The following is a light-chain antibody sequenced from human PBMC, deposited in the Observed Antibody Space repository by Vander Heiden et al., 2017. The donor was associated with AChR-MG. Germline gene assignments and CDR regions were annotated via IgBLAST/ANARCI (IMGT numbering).Light chain of an antibody. J-gene: IGLJ1*01. Sequence: QSVLTQPPSVSGAAGQRVTISCTWSTSNIGGGYDVHWYQQLPGRAPTLLIQDNQIRPSGGPDRFSGSKSGTSASMTITGLQAEEEADDHCLSYDSSRGGFYVFGSGTRVTVL. CDR3: LSYDSSRGGFYV. V-gene: IGLV1-40*01. CDR1: TSNIGGGYD. CDR2: DNQ.